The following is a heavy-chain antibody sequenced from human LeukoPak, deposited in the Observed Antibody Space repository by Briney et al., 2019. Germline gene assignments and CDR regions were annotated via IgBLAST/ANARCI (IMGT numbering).Heavy chain of an antibody. V-gene: IGHV3-30*02. Sequence: PGGSLRLCCAASGFIFTSYGMHWVRQAPGKGLEWVAFIRYDGSIKFYADSVKGRFTISRDNSKNTLYLQMNSLRADDTAVYYCAKNLGWELPVDYWGQGILVTVSS. D-gene: IGHD1-26*01. CDR1: GFIFTSYG. J-gene: IGHJ4*02. CDR3: AKNLGWELPVDY. CDR2: IRYDGSIK.